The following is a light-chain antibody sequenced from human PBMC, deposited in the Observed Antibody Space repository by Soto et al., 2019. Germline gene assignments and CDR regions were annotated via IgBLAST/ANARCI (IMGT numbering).Light chain of an antibody. Sequence: EIVLTQSPGTLSLSPGKRATLSCRASQSVTSSYLAWYQQKPGQTPRLVIFDASTRATGIPDRFSGSGSGTEFTLTISRLEPEDFAVYYCQKYGSSPLTFGGGTKVEIK. J-gene: IGKJ4*01. CDR2: DAS. CDR1: QSVTSSY. V-gene: IGKV3-20*01. CDR3: QKYGSSPLT.